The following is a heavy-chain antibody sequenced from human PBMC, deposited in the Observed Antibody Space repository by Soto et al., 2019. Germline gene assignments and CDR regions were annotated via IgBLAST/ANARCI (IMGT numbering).Heavy chain of an antibody. CDR1: GFIVSSKY. D-gene: IGHD1-26*01. Sequence: PGGSLRLSCAASGFIVSSKYMTWVRQAPGKGLEWVSIIYSGDSTYYADSVKGRFTISRDNSKNTLYLQMNSLRAEDTAVYYCARGISGSYSAIDYWGQGTLVTVSS. V-gene: IGHV3-53*01. CDR3: ARGISGSYSAIDY. CDR2: IYSGDST. J-gene: IGHJ4*02.